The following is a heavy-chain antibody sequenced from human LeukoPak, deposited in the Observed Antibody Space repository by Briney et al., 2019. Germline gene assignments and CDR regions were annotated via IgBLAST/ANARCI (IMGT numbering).Heavy chain of an antibody. CDR1: GYTFTGYY. J-gene: IGHJ6*04. V-gene: IGHV1-2*02. CDR3: ARALIVVVSAARPLDV. Sequence: ASVKVSCKASGYTFTGYYMHWVRQAPGQGLEWMGWINPNSGGTNYAQKFQGRVTMTRDTSISTAYMELSRLRSDDTAVYYCARALIVVVSAARPLDVWGKGTTVTVSS. D-gene: IGHD2-2*01. CDR2: INPNSGGT.